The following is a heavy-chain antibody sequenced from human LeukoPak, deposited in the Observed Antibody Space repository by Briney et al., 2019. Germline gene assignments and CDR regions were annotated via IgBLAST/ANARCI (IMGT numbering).Heavy chain of an antibody. D-gene: IGHD2-15*01. CDR3: ARVLGYCSGGSCYDLKFDP. CDR1: GGSISSGDYY. V-gene: IGHV4-30-4*08. Sequence: SQTLSLTCTVSGGSISSGDYYWSWIRQPPGKGLEWIGYIYYSGSTYYNPSLKSRVTISVDTSKNQFSLKLSSVTAAATAVYYCARVLGYCSGGSCYDLKFDPWGQGTLVTVSS. CDR2: IYYSGST. J-gene: IGHJ5*02.